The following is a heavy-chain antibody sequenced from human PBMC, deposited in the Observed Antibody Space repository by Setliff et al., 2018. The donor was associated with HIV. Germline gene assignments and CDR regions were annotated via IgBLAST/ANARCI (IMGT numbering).Heavy chain of an antibody. Sequence: SETLSLTCAVYGGSFSGYHWNWIRQPPGKGLEWIGEINHSGRTNYNPSLKSRVTISVDTSKNQFSLKLRSVTAAGTAMYYCARVSITYWYSIPTFYYYYMDVWGKGTKVTVSS. CDR2: INHSGRT. V-gene: IGHV4-34*01. CDR3: ARVSITYWYSIPTFYYYYMDV. CDR1: GGSFSGYH. D-gene: IGHD2-15*01. J-gene: IGHJ6*03.